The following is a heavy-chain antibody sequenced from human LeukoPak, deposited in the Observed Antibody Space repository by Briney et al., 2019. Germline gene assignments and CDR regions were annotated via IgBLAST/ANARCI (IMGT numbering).Heavy chain of an antibody. CDR3: ARLYDSFRAIDI. Sequence: SETLSLTCSVCGGSISSGSYYWSWIRQHPGKGLEWIGYIYYSGSTYYNPSLKSRVTISVDTSKNQFSLKLNSVTAADTAVYYCARLYDSFRAIDIWGQGTILTVSA. J-gene: IGHJ3*02. V-gene: IGHV4-31*03. D-gene: IGHD2-8*01. CDR1: GGSISSGSYY. CDR2: IYYSGST.